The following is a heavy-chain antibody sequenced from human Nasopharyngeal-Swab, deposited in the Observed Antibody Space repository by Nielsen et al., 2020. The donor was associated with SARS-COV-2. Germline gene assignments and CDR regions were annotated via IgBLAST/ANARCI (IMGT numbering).Heavy chain of an antibody. D-gene: IGHD3-22*01. CDR1: GGSISSDYYS. CDR2: IYSTGTR. Sequence: SETLSLTCTVSGGSISSDYYSWGWIRQPPGKGLEWIGQIYSTGTRQYNPSLKSRVTISVDTSKNQFSLKLSSVTAADTAVYYCARVDYYDNMHWGQGTLVTVSS. CDR3: ARVDYYDNMH. V-gene: IGHV4-39*07. J-gene: IGHJ4*02.